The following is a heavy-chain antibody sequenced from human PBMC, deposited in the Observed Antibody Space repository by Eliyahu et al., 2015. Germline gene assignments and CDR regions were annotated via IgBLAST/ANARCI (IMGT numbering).Heavy chain of an antibody. CDR2: IIPIFGTA. CDR1: XGTFSSYA. J-gene: IGHJ4*02. Sequence: QVQLVQSGAEVKKPGSSVKVSCKASXGTFSSYAISWVRQAPGXGLXWMGGIIPIFGTANYAQKFQGRVTITADEXTSTAYMELSSLRSEDTAVYYCARAIVATIYEAGFDYWGQGTLVTVSS. CDR3: ARAIVATIYEAGFDY. V-gene: IGHV1-69*01. D-gene: IGHD5-12*01.